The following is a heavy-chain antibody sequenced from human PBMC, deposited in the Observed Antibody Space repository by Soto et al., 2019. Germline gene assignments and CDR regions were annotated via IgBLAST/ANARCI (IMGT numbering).Heavy chain of an antibody. Sequence: EVQLVESGGGWVKPGGSLTLSCVASGFTFGDAWMNWVRQAAGKGLEWVGHVKTKSEGETTDYAAPVKGRFTIWRDDSTNTLYLQMNSLKSEDTGKYFCTTLGPSSGQGTQVTVSS. J-gene: IGHJ5*02. CDR1: GFTFGDAW. CDR3: TTLGPS. V-gene: IGHV3-15*07. CDR2: VKTKSEGETT.